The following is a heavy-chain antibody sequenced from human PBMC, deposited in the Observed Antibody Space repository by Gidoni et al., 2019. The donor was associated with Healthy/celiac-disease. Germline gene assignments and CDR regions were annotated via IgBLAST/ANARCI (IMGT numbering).Heavy chain of an antibody. CDR3: ARDRDKVLAGPNFDY. CDR1: GFTFSSYE. D-gene: IGHD6-19*01. Sequence: EVQLVESGGGLVQPGGSLRLSCAASGFTFSSYEMNWVRQAPGKGLEWVSYIRSSGSTIYYADSVKGRFTISRDNAKNSLYLQMNSLRAEDTAVYYCARDRDKVLAGPNFDYWGQGTLVTVSS. V-gene: IGHV3-48*03. J-gene: IGHJ4*02. CDR2: IRSSGSTI.